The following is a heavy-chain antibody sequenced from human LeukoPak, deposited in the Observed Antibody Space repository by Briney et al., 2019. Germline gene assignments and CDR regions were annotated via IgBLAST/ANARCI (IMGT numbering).Heavy chain of an antibody. CDR2: IYHSGST. Sequence: PSETLSLTCAVSGGSISSGGYSWSWIRQPPGKGLEWIGYIYHSGSTYYNPSLKSRVTISVDTSKNQFSLKLSSVTAADTAVYYCARGNRTYSSGWYYYYGMDVWGQGTTVTVSS. CDR1: GGSISSGGYS. D-gene: IGHD6-19*01. J-gene: IGHJ6*02. V-gene: IGHV4-30-2*01. CDR3: ARGNRTYSSGWYYYYGMDV.